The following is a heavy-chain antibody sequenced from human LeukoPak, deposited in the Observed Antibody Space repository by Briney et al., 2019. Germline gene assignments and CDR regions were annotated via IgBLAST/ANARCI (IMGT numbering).Heavy chain of an antibody. D-gene: IGHD1-1*01. J-gene: IGHJ4*02. CDR1: GYTFTSYA. Sequence: GASVKVSCKASGYTFTSYAMNWVRQAPGQGLEWMGWISAYNGNTNYAQKPQGRVTMTTDTSTSTAYMELRSLRSDDTAVYYCARSGTEDGFDYWGQGTLVTVSS. CDR2: ISAYNGNT. CDR3: ARSGTEDGFDY. V-gene: IGHV1-18*01.